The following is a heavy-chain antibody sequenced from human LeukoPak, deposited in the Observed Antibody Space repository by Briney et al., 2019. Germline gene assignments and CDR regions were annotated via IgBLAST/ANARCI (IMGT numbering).Heavy chain of an antibody. CDR2: INPNSGGT. D-gene: IGHD2-2*01. CDR1: GHTFTGYY. Sequence: ASVKVSCKASGHTFTGYYMHWVRQAPGQGLEWMGWINPNSGGTNYAQKFQGRVTMTRDTSISTAYMELSRLRSDDTAVYYCARKGVYQLLYDYYYYMDVWGKGTTVTVSS. V-gene: IGHV1-2*02. CDR3: ARKGVYQLLYDYYYYMDV. J-gene: IGHJ6*03.